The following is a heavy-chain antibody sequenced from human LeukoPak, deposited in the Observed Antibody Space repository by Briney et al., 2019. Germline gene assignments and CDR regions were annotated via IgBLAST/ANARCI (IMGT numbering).Heavy chain of an antibody. Sequence: PSQTLSLTCTVSGGSISSGDYYWSWIRQPPGKGLEWIGYIYYSGSTYYNPSLKSRVTISVGTSKNQFSLKLSSVTAADTAVYYCAREDSSGRDGIDYWGQGTLVTVSS. J-gene: IGHJ4*02. V-gene: IGHV4-30-4*01. CDR2: IYYSGST. D-gene: IGHD3-22*01. CDR3: AREDSSGRDGIDY. CDR1: GGSISSGDYY.